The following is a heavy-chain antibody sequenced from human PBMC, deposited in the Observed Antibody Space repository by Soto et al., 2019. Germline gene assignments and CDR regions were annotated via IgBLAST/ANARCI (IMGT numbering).Heavy chain of an antibody. CDR3: ARDKDVSGWYALGYFDY. Sequence: GGSLRLSCAASGFTFSSYCMHWVRQAPGKGLVWVSRINSDGSSTSYADSVKGRFTISRDNAKNTLYLQMNSLRAEDTAVYYCARDKDVSGWYALGYFDYWGQGTLVTVSS. CDR1: GFTFSSYC. CDR2: INSDGSST. D-gene: IGHD6-19*01. J-gene: IGHJ4*02. V-gene: IGHV3-74*01.